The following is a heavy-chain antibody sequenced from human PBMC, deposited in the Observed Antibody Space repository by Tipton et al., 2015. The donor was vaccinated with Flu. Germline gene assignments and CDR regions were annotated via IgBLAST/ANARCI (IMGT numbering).Heavy chain of an antibody. CDR2: ISHDGKKK. Sequence: SLRLSCSASGFTFSNYAIHWVRQPPGKGLEWVAVISHDGKKKYSADSVRGRFTISRDNSKNTLFLQMNSLRAEDTAVYYCAKVIPELVAGLDFWGQGTLVTVSS. V-gene: IGHV3-30*04. D-gene: IGHD6-19*01. CDR1: GFTFSNYA. CDR3: AKVIPELVAGLDF. J-gene: IGHJ4*02.